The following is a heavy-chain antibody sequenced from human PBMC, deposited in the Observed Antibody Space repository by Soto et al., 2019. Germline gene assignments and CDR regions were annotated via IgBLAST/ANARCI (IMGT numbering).Heavy chain of an antibody. D-gene: IGHD3-10*01. Sequence: SETLSLTCTVSGGSISRYYWSWIRQPPGKGLEWIGYIYYSGSTNYNPSLKSRVTISVDTSKNQFSLKLSSVTAADTAVYYCARVGRITMVRGVIFDAFDIWGQGTTSTV. CDR1: GGSISRYY. V-gene: IGHV4-59*01. J-gene: IGHJ3*02. CDR2: IYYSGST. CDR3: ARVGRITMVRGVIFDAFDI.